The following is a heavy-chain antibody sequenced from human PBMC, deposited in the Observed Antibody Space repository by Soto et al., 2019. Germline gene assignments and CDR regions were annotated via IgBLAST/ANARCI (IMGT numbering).Heavy chain of an antibody. J-gene: IGHJ3*02. D-gene: IGHD2-2*01. Sequence: SETLSLTCTVSGGSISSYYWSWIRQPPGKGLEWIGYIYYSGSTNYNPSLKSRVTISVDTSKNQFSLKLSSVTAADTAVYYCARDLAVYCSSTSCEANDAFDIWGQGTIVTVSS. V-gene: IGHV4-59*01. CDR2: IYYSGST. CDR3: ARDLAVYCSSTSCEANDAFDI. CDR1: GGSISSYY.